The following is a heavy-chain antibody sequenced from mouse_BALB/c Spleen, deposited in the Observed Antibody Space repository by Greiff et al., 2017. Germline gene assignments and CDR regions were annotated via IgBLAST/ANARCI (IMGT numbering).Heavy chain of an antibody. J-gene: IGHJ3*01. Sequence: QVQLQQPGAELVKPGAPVKLSCKASGYTFTSYWMNWVKQRPGRGLEWIGRIDPSDSETHYNQKFKDKATLTVDKSSSTAYIQLSSLTSEDSAVYYCARSAIYYDYDWFAYWGQGTLVTVSA. CDR2: IDPSDSET. CDR3: ARSAIYYDYDWFAY. V-gene: IGHV1-69*02. D-gene: IGHD2-4*01. CDR1: GYTFTSYW.